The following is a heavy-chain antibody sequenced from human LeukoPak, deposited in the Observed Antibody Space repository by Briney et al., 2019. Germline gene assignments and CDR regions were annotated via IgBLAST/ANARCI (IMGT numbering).Heavy chain of an antibody. CDR2: NSAYNGNT. CDR1: GYTFTSYG. CDR3: ARVPTIFGVVITGRYGMDV. Sequence: ASVKVSCKASGYTFTSYGISWVRQAPGQGLEWMGWNSAYNGNTNYAQKLQGRVTMTTDTSTSTAYMELRSLRSDDTAVYYCARVPTIFGVVITGRYGMDVWGQGTTVTVSS. D-gene: IGHD3-3*01. J-gene: IGHJ6*02. V-gene: IGHV1-18*01.